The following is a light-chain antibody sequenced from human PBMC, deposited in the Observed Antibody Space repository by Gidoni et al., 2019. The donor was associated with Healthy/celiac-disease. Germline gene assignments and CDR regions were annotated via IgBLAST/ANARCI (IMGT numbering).Light chain of an antibody. V-gene: IGLV2-14*01. CDR3: SSYTSSSTPVYV. CDR1: SSDVGGYNY. Sequence: QSALTHPASVSGSPGHSTTISCTGTSSDVGGYNYVSWYQQHPGKAPKLMIYDVSNRPSGVSNRFSGSKSGNTASLTISGLQAEDEADYYCSSYTSSSTPVYVFGTGTKVTVL. CDR2: DVS. J-gene: IGLJ1*01.